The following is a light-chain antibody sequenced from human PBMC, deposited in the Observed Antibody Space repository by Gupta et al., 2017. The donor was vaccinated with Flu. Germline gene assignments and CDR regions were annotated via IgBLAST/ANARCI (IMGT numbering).Light chain of an antibody. CDR1: QSVLYSSNNKNY. CDR2: WAS. Sequence: RGERATINCKSSQSVLYSSNNKNYLAWYQQKPGQPPKLLIYWASTRESGVPDRFSGSGPGTDFTLTISSLQAEDVAVYYCQQYYSTPPITFGQGTRLEIK. J-gene: IGKJ5*01. CDR3: QQYYSTPPIT. V-gene: IGKV4-1*01.